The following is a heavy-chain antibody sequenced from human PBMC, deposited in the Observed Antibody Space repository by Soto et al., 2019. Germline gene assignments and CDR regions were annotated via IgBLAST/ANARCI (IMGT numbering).Heavy chain of an antibody. CDR1: GFTFSSYS. V-gene: IGHV3-48*02. CDR3: ARDFAWAFDY. Sequence: EVQLVESGGGLVQSGGSLRLSCVASGFTFSSYSMIWVRQAPGKGLEWVSYISGNSRTIHYADSVRGRFTISRDNAKNSLYLQMSSLRDEDTAVYYCARDFAWAFDYWGQGTLLTVSP. CDR2: ISGNSRTI. J-gene: IGHJ4*02. D-gene: IGHD1-26*01.